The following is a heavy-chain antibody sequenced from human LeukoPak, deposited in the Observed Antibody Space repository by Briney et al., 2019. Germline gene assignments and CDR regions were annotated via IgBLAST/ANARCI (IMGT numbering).Heavy chain of an antibody. CDR1: GDSVSSNSAA. J-gene: IGHJ3*02. D-gene: IGHD6-13*01. Sequence: SRTLSLTCAISGDSVSSNSAAWNWIRQSPSRGLEWLGRTYYRSKWYNDYAVSVKSRITINPDTSKNQFSLQLNSVTPEDTAVYYCARSGLAAAGTFHAFDIWGQGTMVTVSS. V-gene: IGHV6-1*01. CDR3: ARSGLAAAGTFHAFDI. CDR2: TYYRSKWYN.